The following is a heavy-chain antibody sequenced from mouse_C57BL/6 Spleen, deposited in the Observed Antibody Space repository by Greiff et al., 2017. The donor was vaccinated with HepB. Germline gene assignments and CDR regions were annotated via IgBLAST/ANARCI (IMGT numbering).Heavy chain of an antibody. CDR3: ARHYYGSSYGFAY. CDR2: ISSCGSYT. V-gene: IGHV5-6*01. D-gene: IGHD1-1*01. Sequence: EVQVVESGGDLVKPGGSLKLSCAASGFTFSSYGMSWVRQTPDKRLEWVATISSCGSYTYYPDSVKGRFTISRDNAKNTLYLQMSSLKSEDTAMYYCARHYYGSSYGFAYWGQGALVTVSA. J-gene: IGHJ3*01. CDR1: GFTFSSYG.